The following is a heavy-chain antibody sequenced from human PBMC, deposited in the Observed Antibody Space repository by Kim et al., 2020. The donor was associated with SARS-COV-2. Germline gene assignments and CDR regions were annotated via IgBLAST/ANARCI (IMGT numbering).Heavy chain of an antibody. V-gene: IGHV3-9*01. D-gene: IGHD3-9*01. CDR2: ISWNSGSI. CDR3: AKDHYDILTGFVFDY. CDR1: GLTFGDYA. J-gene: IGHJ4*02. Sequence: SLRLSCAASGLTFGDYAMHWVRQAPGKGLEWVSGISWNSGSIGYADSVKGRFTISRDNAKNSLYLQMNSLRAEDTALYYCAKDHYDILTGFVFDYWGQGTLVTVSS.